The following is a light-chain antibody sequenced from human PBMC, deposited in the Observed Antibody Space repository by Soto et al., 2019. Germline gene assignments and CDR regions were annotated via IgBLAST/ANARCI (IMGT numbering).Light chain of an antibody. Sequence: DIVMTQSPDSLAVSLGERANINCKSSQSVLYSSNNKNYLAWYQQKPGQPXKXXIYWASTRESGVPDRFSGSGSGTDLTLTISSLQAEDGAVYYCQQYYSTPLTFGGGTKVDIK. V-gene: IGKV4-1*01. CDR3: QQYYSTPLT. J-gene: IGKJ4*01. CDR2: WAS. CDR1: QSVLYSSNNKNY.